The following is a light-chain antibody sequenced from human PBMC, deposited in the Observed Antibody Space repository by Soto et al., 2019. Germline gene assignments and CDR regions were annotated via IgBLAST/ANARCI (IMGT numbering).Light chain of an antibody. CDR3: QQYNSYSWT. CDR1: QSISSW. V-gene: IGKV1-5*03. CDR2: KAS. Sequence: DIQMTQSPSTLSASVGDRVTITCRASQSISSWLAWYQQKPGKVPKLLIYKASSLESGVPSRFSGSGSGTEFTLTISSLQPDDFATYYCQQYNSYSWTFGQGNKV. J-gene: IGKJ1*01.